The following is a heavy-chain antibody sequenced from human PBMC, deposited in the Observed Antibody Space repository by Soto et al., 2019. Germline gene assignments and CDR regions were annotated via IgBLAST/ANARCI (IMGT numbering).Heavy chain of an antibody. CDR3: ARYPGGSDY. V-gene: IGHV4-38-2*01. D-gene: IGHD1-26*01. CDR2: IYHSGST. CDR1: GYSISSGYD. Sequence: SEPLSLSCGVSGYSISSGYDWGWIRQPPGKGLEWIGSIYHSGSTYYNPSLKSRVTISVDTSKNQFSLKLSSVTAADTAVYYCARYPGGSDYWGQGTLVTVSS. J-gene: IGHJ4*02.